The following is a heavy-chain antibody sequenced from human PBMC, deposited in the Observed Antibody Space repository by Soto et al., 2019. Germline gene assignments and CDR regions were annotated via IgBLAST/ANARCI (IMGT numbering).Heavy chain of an antibody. Sequence: GGSLRLSCAASVFTFSSYAMSWVRQAPGKGLEWVSAISGSGGSTYYADSVKGRFTISRDNSKNTLYLQMNSLRAEDTAVYYCAKFHTVDSMAGFDYWGQGTLVTVSS. V-gene: IGHV3-23*01. D-gene: IGHD2-2*02. CDR2: ISGSGGST. CDR1: VFTFSSYA. J-gene: IGHJ4*02. CDR3: AKFHTVDSMAGFDY.